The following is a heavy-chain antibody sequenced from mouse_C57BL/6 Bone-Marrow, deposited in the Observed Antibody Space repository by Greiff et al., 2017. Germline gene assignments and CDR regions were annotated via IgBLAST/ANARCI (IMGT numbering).Heavy chain of an antibody. J-gene: IGHJ3*01. CDR2: IDPEDGET. CDR3: ARGYGSSLFAY. CDR1: GFNFKGYY. V-gene: IGHV14-2*01. D-gene: IGHD1-1*01. Sequence: VQLQQSGAELVQPGASVKLSCTASGFNFKGYYIHWVKQRTEQGLEWIGRIDPEDGETKYAPKFQGKATITADTSSNTAYLQLSSLTSEDTAVYYCARGYGSSLFAYWGQGTLVTVSA.